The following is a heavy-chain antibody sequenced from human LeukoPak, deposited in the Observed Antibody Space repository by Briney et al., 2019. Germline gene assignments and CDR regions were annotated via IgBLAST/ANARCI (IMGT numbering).Heavy chain of an antibody. Sequence: SETLSLTCTVSGGSISSHYWSWIRQPPGKGLEWIGYIYYSGSTNYNPSLKSRVTISVDTSKNQFSPKLSSVTAADTAVYYCARDSYSSSGLFYWGQGTLVTVSS. V-gene: IGHV4-59*11. CDR2: IYYSGST. D-gene: IGHD6-6*01. J-gene: IGHJ4*02. CDR3: ARDSYSSSGLFY. CDR1: GGSISSHY.